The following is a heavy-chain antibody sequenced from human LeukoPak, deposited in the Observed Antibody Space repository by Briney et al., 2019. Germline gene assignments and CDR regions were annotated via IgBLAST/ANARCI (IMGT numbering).Heavy chain of an antibody. CDR2: ISYDGSNK. V-gene: IGHV3-30*04. D-gene: IGHD6-19*01. J-gene: IGHJ6*03. Sequence: GGSLRLSCAASRFTFSTYAMHWVRQAPGKGLEWVAVISYDGSNKYYADSVKGRFTISRDNSKNTLYLQMNSLRAEDTALYYCARSEQGSSGWYQDYFCYMDVWGKGTTVTVSS. CDR1: RFTFSTYA. CDR3: ARSEQGSSGWYQDYFCYMDV.